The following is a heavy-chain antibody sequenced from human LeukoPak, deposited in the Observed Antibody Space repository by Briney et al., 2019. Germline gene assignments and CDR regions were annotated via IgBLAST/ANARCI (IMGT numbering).Heavy chain of an antibody. V-gene: IGHV4-38-2*02. CDR2: IYHSGST. CDR1: GYSISSGYY. Sequence: PSETLSLTCTVSGYSISSGYYWGWIRQPPGKGLEWIGSIYHSGSTYYNPSLKSRVTISVDTSKNQFSLKLSSVTAADTAVYYCARVERLYGDCQFWGQGTLVTVSS. J-gene: IGHJ4*02. CDR3: ARVERLYGDCQF. D-gene: IGHD4-17*01.